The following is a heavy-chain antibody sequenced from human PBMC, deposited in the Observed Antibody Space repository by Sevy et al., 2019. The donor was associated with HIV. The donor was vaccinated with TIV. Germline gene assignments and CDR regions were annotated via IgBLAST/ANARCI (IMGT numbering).Heavy chain of an antibody. D-gene: IGHD2-2*02. CDR3: ARDREGYCSSTSCYTLDY. Sequence: ASVKVSCKASGGTFSSYAISWVRQAPGQGLEWMGGIIPIFGTANYAQKFQGRVTITADESTSTAYMELSSLRSEETAVYYCARDREGYCSSTSCYTLDYWGQGTLVTVS. CDR2: IIPIFGTA. J-gene: IGHJ4*02. V-gene: IGHV1-69*13. CDR1: GGTFSSYA.